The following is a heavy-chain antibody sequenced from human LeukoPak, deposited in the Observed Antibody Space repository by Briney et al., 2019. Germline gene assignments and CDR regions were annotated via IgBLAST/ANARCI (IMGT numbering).Heavy chain of an antibody. CDR2: IYSSGKT. CDR3: ARPVTRGWFDP. D-gene: IGHD4-17*01. CDR1: GGSINNYY. J-gene: IGHJ5*02. V-gene: IGHV4-4*07. Sequence: SETLSLTCTVSGGSINNYYWTWIRQPAGKGLEWIGRIYSSGKTNYNPSLKSRVTMSVDTSNNQLSLMMTSVTAADTAVYYCARPVTRGWFDPWGQGTLVTVSS.